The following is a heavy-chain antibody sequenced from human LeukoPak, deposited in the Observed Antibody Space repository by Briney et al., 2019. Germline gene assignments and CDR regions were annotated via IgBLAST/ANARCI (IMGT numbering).Heavy chain of an antibody. CDR1: GFTFSSYA. CDR3: ARVGTAEGTLEDY. J-gene: IGHJ4*02. Sequence: GGSLRLSCAASGFTFSSYAMSWVRQASGKGLEWVSAISGSGGSTYYADSVKGRFTISRDNAKNSLYLQMNSLRAEDTAVFYCARVGTAEGTLEDYWGQGTLVTVSS. D-gene: IGHD6-13*01. V-gene: IGHV3-23*01. CDR2: ISGSGGST.